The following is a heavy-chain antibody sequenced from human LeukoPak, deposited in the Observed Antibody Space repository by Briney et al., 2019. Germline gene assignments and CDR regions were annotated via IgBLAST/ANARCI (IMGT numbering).Heavy chain of an antibody. CDR3: ASRTEGGYGGKRRNQFDY. V-gene: IGHV1-69*13. CDR2: ITPIFGTA. J-gene: IGHJ4*02. CDR1: GGTFSSYA. Sequence: ASVKVSCKASGGTFSSYATSWVRQAPGQGLEWMGGITPIFGTANYAQKFQGRVTYPADESTSRACMEVSSLRSEDTAVYYCASRTEGGYGGKRRNQFDYWGQGTLVTVSS. D-gene: IGHD4-23*01.